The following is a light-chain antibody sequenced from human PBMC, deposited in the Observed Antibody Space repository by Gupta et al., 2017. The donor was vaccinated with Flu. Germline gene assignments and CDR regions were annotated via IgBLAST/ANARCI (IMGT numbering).Light chain of an antibody. V-gene: IGLV1-40*03. J-gene: IGLJ3*02. Sequence: SSTIGAGYDVHWYHQRPGVAPKLLIHRINGRPSGVPDRFSGSKSGASASLAITGLQAEDEGDYYCQSFDSGLKSWVFGGGTRLTVL. CDR1: SSTIGAGYD. CDR2: RIN. CDR3: QSFDSGLKSWV.